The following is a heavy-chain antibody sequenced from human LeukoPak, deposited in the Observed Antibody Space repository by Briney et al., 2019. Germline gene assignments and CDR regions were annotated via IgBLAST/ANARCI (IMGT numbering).Heavy chain of an antibody. CDR2: IKSKADGGTT. J-gene: IGHJ4*02. CDR3: STTYYYDSSEGY. V-gene: IGHV3-15*07. CDR1: GFTFSNAW. D-gene: IGHD3-22*01. Sequence: TGGSLRLSCAASGFTFSNAWMNWVRQAPGKGLEWVGRIKSKADGGTTDYAAPVKGRFTISRDDSKNTLYLQMNSLKTEDTAVYYCSTTYYYDSSEGYWGQGTLVTVSS.